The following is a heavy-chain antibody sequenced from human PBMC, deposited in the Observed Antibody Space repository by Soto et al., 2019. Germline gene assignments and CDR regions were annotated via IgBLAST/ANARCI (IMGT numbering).Heavy chain of an antibody. D-gene: IGHD3-10*01. V-gene: IGHV3-49*04. CDR3: TRAESPNVAYFFDY. CDR2: IRNQTYNGAP. J-gene: IGHJ4*02. Sequence: GGSLRLSCTASGFTFENYAINWVRQAPGKGLEWVGLIRNQTYNGAPEYAASIKGRFTISRDDSKNIAYLQMNSLKTEDSAVYFCTRAESPNVAYFFDYWGQGTLVTVSS. CDR1: GFTFENYA.